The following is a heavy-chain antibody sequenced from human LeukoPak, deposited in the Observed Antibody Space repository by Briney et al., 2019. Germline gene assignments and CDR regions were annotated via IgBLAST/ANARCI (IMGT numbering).Heavy chain of an antibody. V-gene: IGHV4-59*02. D-gene: IGHD2-8*02. CDR2: GHHSESS. J-gene: IGHJ4*02. CDR3: ARESAGSLHDSTAGFHY. CDR1: GDSVTSTY. Sequence: PSETLSLTCSVSGDSVTSTYWSWIRQPPGKGLEWIAYGHHSESSNYNPSFRSRVIIPVDTSRNQFSLRLSSVTAADTAIYYCARESAGSLHDSTAGFHYWGQGILVIVSS.